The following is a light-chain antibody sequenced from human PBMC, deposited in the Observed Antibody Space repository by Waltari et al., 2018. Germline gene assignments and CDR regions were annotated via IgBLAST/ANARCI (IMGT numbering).Light chain of an antibody. CDR1: QGISRN. CDR2: AAS. CDR3: QQLNSYPIT. Sequence: IQLTQPPSSLSASVGDRVTTTCRASQGISRNLAWYQQKPGKAPKLLISAASTLQSGVPLRFSGSGSGTDFTLTISSLQPEDFATYDCQQLNSYPITFGQGTRLEIK. V-gene: IGKV1-9*01. J-gene: IGKJ5*01.